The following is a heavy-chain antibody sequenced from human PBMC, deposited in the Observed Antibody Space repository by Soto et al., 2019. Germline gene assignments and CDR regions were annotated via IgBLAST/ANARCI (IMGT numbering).Heavy chain of an antibody. CDR3: ATRPLLPGAP. CDR2: ISSSSSYI. D-gene: IGHD3-22*01. Sequence: PGGSLRLSCAASGFTFSSYSMNWVRQAPGKGLEWVSSISSSSSYIYYADSVKGRFTISRDNSKNTLYLQMSSLRAEDAAVYYCATRPLLPGAPWGQGTMVTVSS. CDR1: GFTFSSYS. V-gene: IGHV3-21*04. J-gene: IGHJ3*01.